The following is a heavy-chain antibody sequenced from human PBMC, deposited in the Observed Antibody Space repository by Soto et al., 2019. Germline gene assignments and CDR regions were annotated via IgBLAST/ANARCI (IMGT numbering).Heavy chain of an antibody. D-gene: IGHD2-15*01. V-gene: IGHV1-8*01. J-gene: IGHJ5*02. CDR2: MNPNSGNT. Sequence: ASVKVSCKASGYTFTSYDINWVRQATGQGLEWMGWMNPNSGNTGYAQKFQGRVTMTRNTSISTAYMELSSLRSEDTAVYYCARGWLAAYGRCCSGGSCYSAWFDPWGQGXLVTVYS. CDR3: ARGWLAAYGRCCSGGSCYSAWFDP. CDR1: GYTFTSYD.